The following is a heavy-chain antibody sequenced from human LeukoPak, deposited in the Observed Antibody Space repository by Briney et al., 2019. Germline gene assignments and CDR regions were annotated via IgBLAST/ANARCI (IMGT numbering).Heavy chain of an antibody. Sequence: SGGSLRLSCAASGFTFSRDWMHWVRQVPGKGLVWVSRIDSDDGSTSYADSVRGRFTISRDNAKNTLYLQMNSLRAEDTAVYYCARETMVRGVTSNWFDPWGQGTLVTVSS. CDR3: ARETMVRGVTSNWFDP. CDR1: GFTFSRDW. V-gene: IGHV3-74*01. CDR2: IDSDDGST. D-gene: IGHD3-10*01. J-gene: IGHJ5*02.